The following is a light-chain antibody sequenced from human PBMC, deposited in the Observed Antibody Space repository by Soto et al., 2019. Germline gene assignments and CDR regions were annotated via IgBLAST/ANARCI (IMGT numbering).Light chain of an antibody. CDR2: GAS. Sequence: IVMTQSPATLSVSPGERATLSCRASQSVSRNLAWYQQKPGQAPRLLIYGASPRATGIPARFSGSGSGTEFTLTISSLQSEDFAVYYCQQYNNWPPSFTFGQGTKLEIK. V-gene: IGKV3-15*01. CDR1: QSVSRN. J-gene: IGKJ2*01. CDR3: QQYNNWPPSFT.